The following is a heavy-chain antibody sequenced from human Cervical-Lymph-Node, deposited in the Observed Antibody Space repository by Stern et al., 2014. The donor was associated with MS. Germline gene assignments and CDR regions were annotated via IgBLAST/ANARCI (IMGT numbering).Heavy chain of an antibody. D-gene: IGHD1-1*01. Sequence: VQLVESGPGLVKPSETLSLTCTVSGGSISSYYWSWIRQPPGKGLEWIGYIHYSGSINYNPSLKSRVNLSVDTSKNQSSLRLSSMTAADTAVYYCARHHLVPNYNFAYYFDYWGQGTLVTVSS. V-gene: IGHV4-59*08. J-gene: IGHJ4*02. CDR2: IHYSGSI. CDR3: ARHHLVPNYNFAYYFDY. CDR1: GGSISSYY.